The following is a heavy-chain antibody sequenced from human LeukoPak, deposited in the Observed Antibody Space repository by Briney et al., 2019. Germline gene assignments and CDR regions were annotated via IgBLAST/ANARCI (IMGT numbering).Heavy chain of an antibody. V-gene: IGHV1-8*01. CDR3: ARGGDALRDGYSP. Sequence: ASVKVSCKASGYTFTSHDINWVRQATGQELEWMGWMNPSSGDTGYSQKFQGRVTMTRDTSISTAYMELSSLRSEDTAVYYCARGGDALRDGYSPWGQGTLVTVSS. CDR1: GYTFTSHD. CDR2: MNPSSGDT. J-gene: IGHJ5*02. D-gene: IGHD5-24*01.